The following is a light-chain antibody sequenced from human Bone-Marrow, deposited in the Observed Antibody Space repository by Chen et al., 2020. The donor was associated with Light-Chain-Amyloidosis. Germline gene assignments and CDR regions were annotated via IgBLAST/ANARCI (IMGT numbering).Light chain of an antibody. Sequence: SYELTQPPSVSVFQGQTARLTCSGDDLPTKYAYWYQQKPGQAPVLVIHRDTERHAGISERFSVSGSGTTATLTISGFQAEDEADYHCQSADSSGTYEVIFGGGTKLTVL. J-gene: IGLJ2*01. CDR2: RDT. CDR3: QSADSSGTYEVI. V-gene: IGLV3-25*03. CDR1: DLPTKY.